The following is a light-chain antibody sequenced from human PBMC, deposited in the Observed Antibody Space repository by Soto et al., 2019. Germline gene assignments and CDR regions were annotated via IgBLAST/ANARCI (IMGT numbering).Light chain of an antibody. J-gene: IGKJ2*01. CDR1: QSMSTW. CDR3: HQYNSYSYT. V-gene: IGKV1-5*03. Sequence: DIQLTQSPSTLSASIGDRVTITCRASQSMSTWLAWYQQKPGKAPKLLIYKASTLESGVPSRFSGSGFGTDFTLTINSLHPDDFATYYCHQYNSYSYTFGQGTRLEIK. CDR2: KAS.